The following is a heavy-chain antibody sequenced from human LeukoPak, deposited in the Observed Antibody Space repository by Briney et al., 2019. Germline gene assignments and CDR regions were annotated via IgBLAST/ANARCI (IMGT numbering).Heavy chain of an antibody. CDR3: ARSDRSGFYFDDY. D-gene: IGHD3-22*01. Sequence: ASVKVSCRASGYTFTSYAISWVRQAPGQGLEWMGWISAYNGNTNYAQKIQGRVTMTTDTSTSTAYTELRSLRSDDTAVYYCARSDRSGFYFDDYWGQGTLVTVSS. CDR1: GYTFTSYA. V-gene: IGHV1-18*01. CDR2: ISAYNGNT. J-gene: IGHJ4*02.